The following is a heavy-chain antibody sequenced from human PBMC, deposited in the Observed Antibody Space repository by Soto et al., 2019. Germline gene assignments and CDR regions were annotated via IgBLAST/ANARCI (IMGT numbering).Heavy chain of an antibody. D-gene: IGHD6-19*01. CDR3: ARDSYSSLFDS. Sequence: GGSLRLSCVASGFTLSSFSMSWVRQTPGKGLEWVSSITTGNDYISYADSVKGRFTISRDNAKNPLFLQMNSLRAEDTALYFCARDSYSSLFDSWGQGTLVTVSS. J-gene: IGHJ5*01. CDR2: ITTGNDYI. CDR1: GFTLSSFS. V-gene: IGHV3-21*01.